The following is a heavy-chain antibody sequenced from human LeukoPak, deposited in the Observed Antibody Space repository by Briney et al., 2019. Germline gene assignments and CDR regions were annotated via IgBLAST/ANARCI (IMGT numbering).Heavy chain of an antibody. D-gene: IGHD3-3*02. CDR3: ARGRAFFD. V-gene: IGHV4-34*01. Sequence: SETLSLTCAVYGGSFSGYYWNWIRQPPGKGLEWIGEINNSGSTNYNPSLKSRVTISRDSSKNQFSLKLSSVTAADTAVYYCARGRAFFDWGQGTLVTVSS. CDR1: GGSFSGYY. CDR2: INNSGST. J-gene: IGHJ4*02.